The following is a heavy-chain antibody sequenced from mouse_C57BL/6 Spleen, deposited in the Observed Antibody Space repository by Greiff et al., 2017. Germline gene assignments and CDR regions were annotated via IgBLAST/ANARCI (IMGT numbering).Heavy chain of an antibody. D-gene: IGHD1-1*01. CDR2: IYPGGGYT. Sequence: VQLQQSGAELVRPGTSVKMSCKASGYTFTNYWIGWAKQRPGHGLEWIGDIYPGGGYTNYNEKFKGKATLTADKSSSTAYMQFSSLTSEDSAIYYCASDYYGSPFAYWGQGTLVTVSA. J-gene: IGHJ3*01. CDR1: GYTFTNYW. CDR3: ASDYYGSPFAY. V-gene: IGHV1-63*01.